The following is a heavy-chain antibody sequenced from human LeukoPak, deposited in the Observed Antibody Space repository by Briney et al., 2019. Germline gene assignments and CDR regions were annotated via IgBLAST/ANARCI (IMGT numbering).Heavy chain of an antibody. CDR3: ARDRPSLTGFDY. Sequence: SVKVSCKASGGTFSSYAISWVRQAPGQGLEWMGGIIPIFGTANYAQKFQGRVTITADESTSTAYMELSSLRSEDTAVYYCARDRPSLTGFDYWGQGTLVTVSS. J-gene: IGHJ4*02. D-gene: IGHD3-9*01. V-gene: IGHV1-69*13. CDR1: GGTFSSYA. CDR2: IIPIFGTA.